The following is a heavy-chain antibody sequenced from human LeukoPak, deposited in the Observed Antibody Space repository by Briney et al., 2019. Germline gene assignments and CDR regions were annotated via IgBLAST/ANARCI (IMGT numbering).Heavy chain of an antibody. CDR1: GYTFTGYY. J-gene: IGHJ1*01. Sequence: GASVTVSCKASGYTFTGYYMHWVRQAPGQGLEWMGWINPNSGGTNYAQKFQGRVTMTRDTSISTAYMELSRLTSDDTAVYYCARGYYDSSGFEYFQDWGQGTLVTVSS. CDR2: INPNSGGT. CDR3: ARGYYDSSGFEYFQD. V-gene: IGHV1-2*02. D-gene: IGHD3-22*01.